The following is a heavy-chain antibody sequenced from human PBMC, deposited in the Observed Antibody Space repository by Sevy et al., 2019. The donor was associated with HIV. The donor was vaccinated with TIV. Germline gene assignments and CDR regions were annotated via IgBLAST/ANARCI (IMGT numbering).Heavy chain of an antibody. V-gene: IGHV3-7*01. CDR1: GFSFRSYW. CDR2: IRQDGSEK. J-gene: IGHJ6*02. CDR3: AREGSYGDHDYQYYYGMDV. Sequence: GGSLRLSCAASGFSFRSYWMSWVRQAQGKGLEWVANIRQDGSEKYDVHFVKGRFTISRDNAENSLYLQMNSLRAEDTAVYYCAREGSYGDHDYQYYYGMDVWGQGTTVTVSS. D-gene: IGHD4-17*01.